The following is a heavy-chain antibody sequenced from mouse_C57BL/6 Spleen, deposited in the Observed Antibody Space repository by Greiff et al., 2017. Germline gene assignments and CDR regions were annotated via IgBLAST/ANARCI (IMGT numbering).Heavy chain of an antibody. V-gene: IGHV5-16*01. CDR1: GFTFSDYY. Sequence: EVKLMESEGGLVQPGSSMKLSCTASGFTFSDYYMAWVRQVPEKCLEWVANINYDGSSTYYLDSLKSRFIISRDNAKNILYLQMSSLKSEDTATYYCAREMRGSSGPYFDYWGQGTTLTVSS. D-gene: IGHD3-2*02. CDR2: INYDGSST. CDR3: AREMRGSSGPYFDY. J-gene: IGHJ2*01.